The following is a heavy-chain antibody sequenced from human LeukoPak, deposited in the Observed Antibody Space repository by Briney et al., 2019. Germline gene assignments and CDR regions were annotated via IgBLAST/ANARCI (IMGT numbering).Heavy chain of an antibody. J-gene: IGHJ4*02. D-gene: IGHD3-22*01. Sequence: PGGSLRLSCAASGFTVSADYMNWVRQAPGKGLEWVSVIYSGGSTYYADSVKGRFTISRDNSKNTLYLQMNSPRVEDTAVYYCARSTALFSSGSDYWGQGTLVTVSS. CDR3: ARSTALFSSGSDY. V-gene: IGHV3-66*01. CDR2: IYSGGST. CDR1: GFTVSADY.